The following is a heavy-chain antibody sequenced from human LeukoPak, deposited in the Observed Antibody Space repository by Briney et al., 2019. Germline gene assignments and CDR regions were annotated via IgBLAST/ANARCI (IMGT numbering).Heavy chain of an antibody. D-gene: IGHD3-3*01. V-gene: IGHV3-33*01. CDR3: ARVGHPYFDFWSNYYYAFDI. CDR2: VWYDGSHE. CDR1: GFTLHNYG. Sequence: GGSLRLSCAASGFTLHNYGMHWVRQAPGKGLEWVALVWYDGSHEFYADSVKGRFTISRDNSNNKVYLQMNNLRAEDTAVYYCARVGHPYFDFWSNYYYAFDIWGQGTLVTVSS. J-gene: IGHJ3*02.